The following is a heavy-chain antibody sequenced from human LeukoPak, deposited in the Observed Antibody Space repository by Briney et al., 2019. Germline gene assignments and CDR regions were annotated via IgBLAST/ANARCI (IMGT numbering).Heavy chain of an antibody. CDR1: GFTFSSSG. CDR3: AKDFISGSAH. Sequence: GGSLRLSCAASGFTFSSSGMHWVRQAPGKGLEWVAVISSDGSNKYYADSVKGRFTISRDDSRNTLYLQMNSLRAEDTAVYFCAKDFISGSAHWGKGTLVTVSS. J-gene: IGHJ4*02. D-gene: IGHD6-19*01. V-gene: IGHV3-30*18. CDR2: ISSDGSNK.